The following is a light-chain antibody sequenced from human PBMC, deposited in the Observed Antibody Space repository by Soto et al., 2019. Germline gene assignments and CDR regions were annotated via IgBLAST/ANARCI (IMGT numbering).Light chain of an antibody. CDR2: GAS. CDR3: QQYGGSRWT. V-gene: IGKV3-20*01. CDR1: QSVSSTY. Sequence: EIVLTQSPGTLSLSPGERATLSCRASQSVSSTYLAWYQQKPGQAPRLLIYGASNRATGIPDRFSGSGSGTDFTRTISRPEPEDFAVSYCQQYGGSRWTFGQGTRVDI. J-gene: IGKJ1*01.